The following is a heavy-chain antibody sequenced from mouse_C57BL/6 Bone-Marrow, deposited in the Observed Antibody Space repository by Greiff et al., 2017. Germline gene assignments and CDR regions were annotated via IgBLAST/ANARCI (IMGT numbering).Heavy chain of an antibody. Sequence: QVQLQQSGAELARPGASVKLSCKASGYTFTSYGISWVKQRTGQGLEWIGEIYPRSGNTYYNEKFKGKATLTADKSSSTAYMELRSLTSEDSAVYFCARHIYSYGSSWYFDVWGTGTTVTVSS. V-gene: IGHV1-81*01. CDR3: ARHIYSYGSSWYFDV. D-gene: IGHD1-1*01. J-gene: IGHJ1*03. CDR1: GYTFTSYG. CDR2: IYPRSGNT.